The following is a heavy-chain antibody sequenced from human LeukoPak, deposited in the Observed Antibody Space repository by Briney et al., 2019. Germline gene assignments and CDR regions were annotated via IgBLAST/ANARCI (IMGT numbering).Heavy chain of an antibody. CDR3: ARIPYSGSYLT. D-gene: IGHD1-26*01. CDR1: GGSISSGDYY. CDR2: IYYSGST. Sequence: SQTLSLTCTVSGGSISSGDYYWRWLRQPPGTGLEWLGYIYYSGSTYYNPSLKSRVTISVDTPKNQFSLKLSSVTAADTAVYYCARIPYSGSYLTWGQGTLVTVSS. J-gene: IGHJ5*02. V-gene: IGHV4-30-4*08.